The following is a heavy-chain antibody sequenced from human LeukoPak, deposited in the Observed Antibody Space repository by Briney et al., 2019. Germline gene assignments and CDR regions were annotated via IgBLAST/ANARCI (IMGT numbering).Heavy chain of an antibody. CDR1: GYTFSDFS. D-gene: IGHD3-22*01. CDR3: VRLRRNNDRSGYYYYYDY. J-gene: IGHJ4*02. CDR2: ISVRSNYR. V-gene: IGHV3-21*01. Sequence: GGSLRLSCAASGYTFSDFSVNWVRQAPGKGLEWVSSISVRSNYRYYADSVRGRFTISRDDARGSLFLQMSSLRAEDTAVYFCVRLRRNNDRSGYYYYYDYWGQGTLVTVSS.